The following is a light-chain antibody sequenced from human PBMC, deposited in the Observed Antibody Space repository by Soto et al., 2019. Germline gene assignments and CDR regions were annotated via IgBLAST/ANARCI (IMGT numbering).Light chain of an antibody. J-gene: IGKJ1*01. CDR2: KAS. Sequence: DIQMTQSPSTLYASVGDRVTITCRASQSINNWLAWYQQKPGKAPKLFIFKASTLESGVPSRFSGSGSGTEFTLSISSLQPDDFATYFCQQYESFPRTFGQGTKVEIK. CDR1: QSINNW. V-gene: IGKV1-5*03. CDR3: QQYESFPRT.